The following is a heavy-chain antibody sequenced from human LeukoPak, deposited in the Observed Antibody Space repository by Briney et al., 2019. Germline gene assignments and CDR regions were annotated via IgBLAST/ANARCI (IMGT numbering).Heavy chain of an antibody. V-gene: IGHV4-34*01. CDR1: GGSFSGYY. D-gene: IGHD3-22*01. J-gene: IGHJ4*02. Sequence: SETLSLTCAVYGGSFSGYYWGWIRQPPGKGLEWIGSIYYSGTTHYSPSLESRVTISVDTSKDQFSLKLASVTAADTAVYYCARGGVVVIAMYFDYWGQGTLVTVSS. CDR3: ARGGVVVIAMYFDY. CDR2: IYYSGTT.